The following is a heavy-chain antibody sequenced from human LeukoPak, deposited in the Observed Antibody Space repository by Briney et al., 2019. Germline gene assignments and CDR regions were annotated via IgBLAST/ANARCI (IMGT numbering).Heavy chain of an antibody. J-gene: IGHJ4*02. Sequence: GGSLRLSCAASGFTFSSYEMNWVRQAPGKGLEWVGRIKSKTDGGTTDYAAPVKGRFTISRDDSKNTLYLQMNSLKTEDTAVYYCTTVQYYYAAGSYYRGIFDYWGQGTLATVSS. V-gene: IGHV3-15*01. CDR2: IKSKTDGGTT. CDR3: TTVQYYYAAGSYYRGIFDY. D-gene: IGHD3-10*01. CDR1: GFTFSSYE.